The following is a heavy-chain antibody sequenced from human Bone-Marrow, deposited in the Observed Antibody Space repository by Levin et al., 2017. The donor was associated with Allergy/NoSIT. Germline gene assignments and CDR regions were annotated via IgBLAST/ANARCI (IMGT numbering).Heavy chain of an antibody. Sequence: GGSLRLSCAASGFTFNSYWMHWVRQAPGKGLVWVSRLNSDGSRTTYADSVKGRFTISRDNAKNTLFLHMSSLRAEDTAVYYCAKDRGDVAVVGTASKHYYHGMDVWGQGTTVTVSS. CDR3: AKDRGDVAVVGTASKHYYHGMDV. CDR1: GFTFNSYW. CDR2: LNSDGSRT. V-gene: IGHV3-74*01. D-gene: IGHD6-19*01. J-gene: IGHJ6*02.